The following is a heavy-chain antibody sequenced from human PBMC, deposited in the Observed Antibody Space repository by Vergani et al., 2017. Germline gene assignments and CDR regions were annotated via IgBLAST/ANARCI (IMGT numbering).Heavy chain of an antibody. CDR3: VKGGSSPSYYFDY. D-gene: IGHD6-6*01. CDR2: ISGSGGST. CDR1: GFTFSSYA. V-gene: IGHV3-23*04. J-gene: IGHJ4*02. Sequence: VQLVESGGGVVQPGRSLRLSCAASGFTFSSYAMSWVRQAPGKGLEWVSAISGSGGSTYYADSVKGRFTISRDNSKNTLYLQMSSLRAEDTAVYYCVKGGSSPSYYFDYWGQGTLVTVSS.